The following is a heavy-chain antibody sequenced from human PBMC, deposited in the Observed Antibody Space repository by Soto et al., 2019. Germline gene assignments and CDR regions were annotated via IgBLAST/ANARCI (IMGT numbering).Heavy chain of an antibody. J-gene: IGHJ3*02. CDR2: INPSGGST. CDR3: GRVRTRDYWSGYSPVDI. Sequence: QVLLAQSGAEVKKPGASVKVSCKTSGYTFTSYIIQWVRQAPGQGLEWVGMINPSGGSTNYAQKFQGRLTVTRDTSTSTVYMDLSSLRSEDTAVYYCGRVRTRDYWSGYSPVDIWGQGTMVTVSS. V-gene: IGHV1-46*01. CDR1: GYTFTSYI. D-gene: IGHD3-3*01.